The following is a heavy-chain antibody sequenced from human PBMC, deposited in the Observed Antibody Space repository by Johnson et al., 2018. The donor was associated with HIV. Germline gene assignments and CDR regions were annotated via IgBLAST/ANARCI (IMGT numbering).Heavy chain of an antibody. V-gene: IGHV3-30*04. CDR1: GFTFTTYA. Sequence: QEKLVESGGGVVQPGGSLRLSCAASGFTFTTYAMHWVRQAPGKGLAWVAVISYDGSNKYYADSVKGRFTISRDNSKNTLYLQMNSLRAEDTAVYYCASSWGNAFDIWGQGTMVTVSS. J-gene: IGHJ3*02. CDR2: ISYDGSNK. CDR3: ASSWGNAFDI. D-gene: IGHD7-27*01.